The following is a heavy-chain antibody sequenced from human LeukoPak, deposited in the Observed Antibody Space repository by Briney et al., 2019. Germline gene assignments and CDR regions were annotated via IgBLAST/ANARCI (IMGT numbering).Heavy chain of an antibody. V-gene: IGHV1-69*13. CDR3: ARGPNTYYDFWSGYYPDFDY. Sequence: GASVKVSCKAYGGTFSSYAISWGRQAPGQGLEWMGGIIPIFGTANYAQKFQGRVTITADESTSTAYMELSSLRSEDTAVYYCARGPNTYYDFWSGYYPDFDYWGQGTLVTVSS. J-gene: IGHJ4*02. CDR2: IIPIFGTA. D-gene: IGHD3-3*01. CDR1: GGTFSSYA.